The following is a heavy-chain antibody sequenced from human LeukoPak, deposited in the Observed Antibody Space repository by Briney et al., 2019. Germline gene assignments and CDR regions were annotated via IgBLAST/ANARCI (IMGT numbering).Heavy chain of an antibody. J-gene: IGHJ4*02. CDR2: INHSGST. Sequence: SETLSLTCAVYGGSFSGYYWSWIRQPPGKGLEWIGEINHSGSTNYNPSLKSRVTISVDTSKNQFSLKLSSMTAADTAVYYCARGPLLGYWGRGTLVTVSS. CDR3: ARGPLLGY. CDR1: GGSFSGYY. V-gene: IGHV4-34*01.